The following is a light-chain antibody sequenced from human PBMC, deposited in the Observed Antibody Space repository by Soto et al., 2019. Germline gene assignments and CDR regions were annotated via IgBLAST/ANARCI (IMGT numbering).Light chain of an antibody. J-gene: IGKJ2*01. CDR2: GTS. Sequence: ETVVTQSPGTLSLSPGEGATLSCRASQSVDNKYLAWYQQKPGQAPSLLIHGTSNRASGIPDRFSGSGSGTDFTLTISRLEPEDFAVYYCQQYGTAPYTFGQGTTLDLK. V-gene: IGKV3-20*01. CDR1: QSVDNKY. CDR3: QQYGTAPYT.